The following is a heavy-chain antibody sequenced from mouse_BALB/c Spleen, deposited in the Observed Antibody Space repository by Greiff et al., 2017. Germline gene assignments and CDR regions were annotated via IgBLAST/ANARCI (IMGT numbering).Heavy chain of an antibody. D-gene: IGHD6-1*01. CDR2: ISSGGST. V-gene: IGHV5-6-5*01. CDR3: ARGASYYFDY. CDR1: GFTFSSYA. J-gene: IGHJ2*01. Sequence: DVMLVESGGGLVKPGGSLKLSCAASGFTFSSYAMSWVRQTPEKRLEWVASISSGGSTYYPDSVKGRFTISRDNARNILYLQMSSLRSEDTAMYYCARGASYYFDYWGQGTTLTVSS.